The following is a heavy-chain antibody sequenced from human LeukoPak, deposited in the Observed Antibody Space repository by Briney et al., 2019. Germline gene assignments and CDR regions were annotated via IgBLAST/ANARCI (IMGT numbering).Heavy chain of an antibody. CDR1: GGSISSYY. V-gene: IGHV4-59*01. J-gene: IGHJ4*02. Sequence: SETLSLTCTVSGGSISSYYWSWIRQPPGKGLEWIGYIYYSGSTNYNPSLKSRVTISVDTSKNQFSLKLSSVTAADTAVYYCARYAPLLDPDYWGQGTLVTVSS. CDR3: ARYAPLLDPDY. D-gene: IGHD3-10*01. CDR2: IYYSGST.